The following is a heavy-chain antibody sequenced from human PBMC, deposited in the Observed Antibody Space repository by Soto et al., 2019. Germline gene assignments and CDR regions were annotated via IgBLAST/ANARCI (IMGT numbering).Heavy chain of an antibody. CDR3: ARAGGAAAGHYFDY. CDR1: GYTFTGYY. CDR2: INPNSGGT. Sequence: ASVKVSCKASGYTFTGYYMHWVRQAPGQGLEWMGWINPNSGGTNYAQKFQGWATMTRDTSISTAYMELSRLRSDDTAVYYCARAGGAAAGHYFDYWGQGTLVTVSS. D-gene: IGHD6-13*01. J-gene: IGHJ4*02. V-gene: IGHV1-2*04.